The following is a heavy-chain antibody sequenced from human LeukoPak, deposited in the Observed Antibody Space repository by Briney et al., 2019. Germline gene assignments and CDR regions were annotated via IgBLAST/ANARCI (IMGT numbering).Heavy chain of an antibody. J-gene: IGHJ3*02. Sequence: SETLSLTCTVSGGSISSSSYYWGWIRQPPGKGLEWIGSIYYSGSTYYNPSLKSRVTISVDTSKNQFSLKLSSVTAADTAVYYCAREVVVTPQDAFDIWGQGTMVTVSS. CDR2: IYYSGST. V-gene: IGHV4-39*07. D-gene: IGHD2-21*02. CDR1: GGSISSSSYY. CDR3: AREVVVTPQDAFDI.